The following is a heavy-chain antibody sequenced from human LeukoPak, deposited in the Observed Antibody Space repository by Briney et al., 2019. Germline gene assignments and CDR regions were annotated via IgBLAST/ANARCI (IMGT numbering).Heavy chain of an antibody. CDR1: GFTFSSYA. J-gene: IGHJ4*02. V-gene: IGHV3-23*01. D-gene: IGHD3-9*01. Sequence: GGSLRLSCAVSGFTFSSYAMSWVRQAPGKGLEWVSAISGSGGSTYYADSVKGRFTISRDNSKNTLYLQMNSLRAEDTAVYYCAKRYYDILTGRYSHFDYWGQGTLVTVSS. CDR3: AKRYYDILTGRYSHFDY. CDR2: ISGSGGST.